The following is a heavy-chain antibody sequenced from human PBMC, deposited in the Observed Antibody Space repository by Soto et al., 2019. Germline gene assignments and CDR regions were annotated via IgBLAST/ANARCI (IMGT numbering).Heavy chain of an antibody. Sequence: QVQLVQSGAEVKKPGSSVKVSCKASGGTFSSYTISWVRQAPGQGLEWMGRIIPILGIANYAQKFQGRVTITADKSKSPAYMELRSLRSEDTAVYYCARDRRVHNWNFDAFDIWGQGTMVTVSS. CDR1: GGTFSSYT. V-gene: IGHV1-69*08. D-gene: IGHD1-1*01. J-gene: IGHJ3*02. CDR3: ARDRRVHNWNFDAFDI. CDR2: IIPILGIA.